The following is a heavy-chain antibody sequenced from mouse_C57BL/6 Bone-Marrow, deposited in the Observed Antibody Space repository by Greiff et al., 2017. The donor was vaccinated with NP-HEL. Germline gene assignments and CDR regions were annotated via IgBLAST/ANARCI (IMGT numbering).Heavy chain of an antibody. V-gene: IGHV1-55*01. CDR2: IYPGSGST. D-gene: IGHD1-1*01. CDR1: GYTFTSYW. Sequence: QVQLQQPGAELVKPGASVKMSCKASGYTFTSYWITWVKQRPGQGLEWIGDIYPGSGSTNYNEKFKSKATLTVDTSSSTAYMQLSSLTSEDSAVYYCAPRYYGSSYNYFVYWGQGTTLTVSS. J-gene: IGHJ2*01. CDR3: APRYYGSSYNYFVY.